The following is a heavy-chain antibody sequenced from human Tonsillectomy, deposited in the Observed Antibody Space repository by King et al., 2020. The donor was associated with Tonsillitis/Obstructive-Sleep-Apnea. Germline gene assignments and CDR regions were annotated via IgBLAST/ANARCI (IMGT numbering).Heavy chain of an antibody. D-gene: IGHD3-10*01. V-gene: IGHV3-21*01. CDR2: IRSSSRYI. Sequence: VQLVESGGGLVKPGGSLRLSCAASGFTFSSYSMNWVRQAPGKGLDWVSSIRSSSRYIYYADSLKGRFTISRDNSKNSRYLQMNSLRAEDTAVYYCARDGERDYGSGSYYIIYYYYYMDVWGKGTTVTVSS. CDR1: GFTFSSYS. J-gene: IGHJ6*03. CDR3: ARDGERDYGSGSYYIIYYYYYMDV.